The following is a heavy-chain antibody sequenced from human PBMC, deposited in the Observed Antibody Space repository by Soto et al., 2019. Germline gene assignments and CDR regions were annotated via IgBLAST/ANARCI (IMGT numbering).Heavy chain of an antibody. D-gene: IGHD2-15*01. CDR1: GFTFSSYA. J-gene: IGHJ4*02. CDR2: VSIGGST. V-gene: IGHV3-23*01. CDR3: AKRRGAGGHFDY. Sequence: GESLRLSCAASGFTFSSYAMGWVRQGPGKGLEWVAVVSIGGSTHYADSVRGRFTISRDNSKNTLSLQMNSLTAEDTAEYFCAKRRGAGGHFDYWGQGALVTVSS.